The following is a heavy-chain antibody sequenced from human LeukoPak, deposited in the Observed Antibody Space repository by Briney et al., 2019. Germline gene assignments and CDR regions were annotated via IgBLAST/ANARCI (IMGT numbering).Heavy chain of an antibody. J-gene: IGHJ4*02. CDR1: GFTFSSYG. D-gene: IGHD1-1*01. Sequence: GGSLRLSCAASGFTFSSYGMHWVRQAPGKGLEWVAFIRYDGSNKYYGDFVEGRFTISRDNSKSTLYLQMSSLRAEDTAVYYCANTIWNDERPFGYWGQGTLVTVSS. CDR3: ANTIWNDERPFGY. V-gene: IGHV3-30*02. CDR2: IRYDGSNK.